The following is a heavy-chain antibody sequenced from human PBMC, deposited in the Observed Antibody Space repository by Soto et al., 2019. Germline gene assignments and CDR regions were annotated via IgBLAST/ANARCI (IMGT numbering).Heavy chain of an antibody. Sequence: EVQFVESGGGLIQPGGSLRLSCTASGFTVSSNYMSWVRQAPGKGLEWGSIIDAGGTTYHSHSVKGRFTISRDISKNTVYLQMHSLRVEGTAVYPCARAPPGSWADSWGQGTLVTVSS. D-gene: IGHD1-26*01. V-gene: IGHV3-53*01. CDR2: IDAGGTT. J-gene: IGHJ5*01. CDR3: ARAPPGSWADS. CDR1: GFTVSSNY.